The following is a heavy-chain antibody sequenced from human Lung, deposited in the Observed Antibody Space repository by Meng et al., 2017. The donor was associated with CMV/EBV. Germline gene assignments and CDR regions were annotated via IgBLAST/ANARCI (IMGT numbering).Heavy chain of an antibody. Sequence: ASVXVSXXASGYTFTGYYMHWVRQAPGQGLEWMGWINPNSGGTNYAQKFQGRVTMTRDTSISTAYMELSRLRSDDTAVYYCARAGERAMVYYFDYWGQGTLVTVSS. V-gene: IGHV1-2*02. D-gene: IGHD5-18*01. CDR3: ARAGERAMVYYFDY. CDR1: GYTFTGYY. J-gene: IGHJ4*02. CDR2: INPNSGGT.